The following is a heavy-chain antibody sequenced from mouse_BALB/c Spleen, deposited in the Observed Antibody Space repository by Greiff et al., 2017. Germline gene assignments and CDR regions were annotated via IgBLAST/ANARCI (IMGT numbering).Heavy chain of an antibody. CDR1: GYTFTDYY. CDR3: ARGDGYYDY. V-gene: IGHV1-77*01. CDR2: IYPGSGNT. J-gene: IGHJ2*01. D-gene: IGHD2-3*01. Sequence: QVHVKQSGAELARPGASVKLSCKASGYTFTDYYINWVKQRTGQGLEWIGEIYPGSGNTYYNEKFKGKATLTADKSSSTAYMQLSSLTSEDSAVYFCARGDGYYDYWGQGTTLTVSS.